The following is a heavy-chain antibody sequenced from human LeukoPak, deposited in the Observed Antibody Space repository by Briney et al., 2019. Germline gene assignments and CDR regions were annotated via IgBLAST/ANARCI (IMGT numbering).Heavy chain of an antibody. V-gene: IGHV4-59*01. D-gene: IGHD3-22*01. CDR3: ARDGSGYPLDY. CDR2: IYSSGST. CDR1: GDSISNSY. Sequence: SSETLSLTCTVSGDSISNSYWSWIRQPSGKGLEWIGNIYSSGSTNYNPSLKSRVTISVDTSKNHFSLKLSSVTAADTAVYYCARDGSGYPLDYWGQGTLVTVSS. J-gene: IGHJ4*02.